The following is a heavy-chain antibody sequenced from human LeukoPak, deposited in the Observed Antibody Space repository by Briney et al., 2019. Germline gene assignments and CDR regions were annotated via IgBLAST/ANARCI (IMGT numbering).Heavy chain of an antibody. Sequence: ASVKVSCKASGYTFTSYYMHWVRQAPAQGLEWMGIINPSGGSTSYAQKFQGRVTMTRDTSTSTVYMELSSLRSEDTAVYYCARVRLRWETSAWVSSSWYIGISGWFDPWGQGTLVTVSS. CDR3: ARVRLRWETSAWVSSSWYIGISGWFDP. D-gene: IGHD6-13*01. CDR1: GYTFTSYY. V-gene: IGHV1-46*01. J-gene: IGHJ5*02. CDR2: INPSGGST.